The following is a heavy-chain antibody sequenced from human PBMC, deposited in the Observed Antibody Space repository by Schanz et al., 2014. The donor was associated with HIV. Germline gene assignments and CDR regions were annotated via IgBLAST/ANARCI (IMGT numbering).Heavy chain of an antibody. Sequence: QVQLQQWGAGLVKPSETLSLTCAVYSGPFGGTWWNWLRQPPGKGLEWIGDINHNGATRYNSSLNTRVTMPPAPPRRQIPLKVTSVTAADTAVYYCARATTDNFLPTYYFQSWGQGTLVTVSS. CDR3: ARATTDNFLPTYYFQS. D-gene: IGHD5-12*01. CDR1: SGPFGGTW. J-gene: IGHJ4*02. V-gene: IGHV4-34*01. CDR2: INHNGAT.